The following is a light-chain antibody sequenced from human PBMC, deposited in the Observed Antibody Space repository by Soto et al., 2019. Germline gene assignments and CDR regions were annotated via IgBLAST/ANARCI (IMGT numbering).Light chain of an antibody. CDR3: LLFYGDGVV. Sequence: QTVVTQEPSLTVSPGGTVTLTFASSTGAVTSGYYPNWFQQKPGQPPRALIYSTTYKHSWTPARFSGSLLGGRSALTLSGVHPEDGADSYCLLFYGDGVVFGGGTKLTVL. J-gene: IGLJ2*01. CDR2: STT. V-gene: IGLV7-43*01. CDR1: TGAVTSGYY.